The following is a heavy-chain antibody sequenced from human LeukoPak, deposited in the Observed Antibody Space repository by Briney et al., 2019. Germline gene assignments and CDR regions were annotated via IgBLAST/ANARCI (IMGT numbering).Heavy chain of an antibody. Sequence: GGSLRLSCAPSGFTLARFAMNWPRQAPGRGLEWVSVISGSGGTPHYADPVKGRFTISRDNFRNTLYLQMNSLRSEDRAVCYAEKKRYENGTSSAGYLDGWGQVTTVTVAS. J-gene: IGHJ6*02. CDR1: GFTLARFA. V-gene: IGHV3-23*01. D-gene: IGHD1-1*01. CDR2: ISGSGGTP. CDR3: EKKRYENGTSSAGYLDG.